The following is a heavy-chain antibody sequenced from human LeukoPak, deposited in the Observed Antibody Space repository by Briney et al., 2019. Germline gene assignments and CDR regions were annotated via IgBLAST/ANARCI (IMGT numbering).Heavy chain of an antibody. CDR3: AKGKRITIFGVPICGSDWFDP. CDR1: GFTFSSYA. D-gene: IGHD3-3*01. V-gene: IGHV3-23*01. Sequence: PGGSLRLSCAASGFTFSSYAMNWVRQAPGKGLEWVSAISASGGSTYYADSVKGRFTISRDNSKNTLYLQMNSLRAEDTAVYYCAKGKRITIFGVPICGSDWFDPCGQGTLVTVSS. CDR2: ISASGGST. J-gene: IGHJ5*02.